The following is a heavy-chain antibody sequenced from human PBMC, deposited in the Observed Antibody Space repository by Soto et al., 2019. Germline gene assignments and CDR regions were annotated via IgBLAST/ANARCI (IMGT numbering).Heavy chain of an antibody. CDR2: ISSSSSYI. J-gene: IGHJ3*02. CDR1: GFTFSSYS. CDR3: ARDNRDRPTPDAFDI. Sequence: GGSLRLSCAASGFTFSSYSMNWVRQAPGKGLEWVSSISSSSSYIYYADSVKGRFTISRDNAKNSLYLQMNSLRAEDTAVYYCARDNRDRPTPDAFDIWGQGTMVTVSS. V-gene: IGHV3-21*01.